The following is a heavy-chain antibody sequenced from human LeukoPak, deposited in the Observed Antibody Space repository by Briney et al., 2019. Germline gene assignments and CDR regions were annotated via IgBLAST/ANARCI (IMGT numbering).Heavy chain of an antibody. Sequence: GASVKVSCKASGYTFTSYAISWVRQAPGQGLEWMVWISGYNGNTKYAQKVQGRVTMTTDTSTSTAYMELRSLRSDDTAVYYCARGYSYGSDYCYGMDVWGQGTTVTVSS. CDR3: ARGYSYGSDYCYGMDV. V-gene: IGHV1-18*01. CDR1: GYTFTSYA. D-gene: IGHD5-18*01. J-gene: IGHJ6*02. CDR2: ISGYNGNT.